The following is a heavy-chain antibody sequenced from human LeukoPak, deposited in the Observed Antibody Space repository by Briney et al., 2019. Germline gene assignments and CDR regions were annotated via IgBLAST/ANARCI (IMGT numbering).Heavy chain of an antibody. CDR2: IYSGGST. D-gene: IGHD2-15*01. CDR3: ARGPRTVVVVAARWGYYYMDV. J-gene: IGHJ6*03. Sequence: PGGSLRLSCAASEFSVGSNYMTWVRQAPGKGLEWVSLIYSGGSTYYADSVKGRFTISRDNSKNTLYLQMNSLRAEDTAVYYCARGPRTVVVVAARWGYYYMDVWGKGTTVTVSS. CDR1: EFSVGSNY. V-gene: IGHV3-66*01.